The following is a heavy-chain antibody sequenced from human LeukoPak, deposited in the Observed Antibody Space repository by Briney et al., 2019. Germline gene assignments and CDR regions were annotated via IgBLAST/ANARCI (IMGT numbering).Heavy chain of an antibody. J-gene: IGHJ4*02. CDR2: IRYDGSNK. D-gene: IGHD2-15*01. CDR1: GFTFSSYG. V-gene: IGHV3-30*02. Sequence: GGPLRLSCAASGFTFSSYGMHWVRQAPGKGLEWVAFIRYDGSNKYYADSVKGRFTISRDNSKNTLYLQMNSLRAEDTAVYYCAKGGRYCSGGSCYYAYFDYWGQGTLVTVSS. CDR3: AKGGRYCSGGSCYYAYFDY.